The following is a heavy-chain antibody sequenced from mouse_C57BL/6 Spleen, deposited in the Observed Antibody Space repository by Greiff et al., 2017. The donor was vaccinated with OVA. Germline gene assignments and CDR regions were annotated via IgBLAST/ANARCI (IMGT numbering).Heavy chain of an antibody. V-gene: IGHV1-69*01. CDR2: IDPSDSYT. D-gene: IGHD4-1*01. CDR3: ARLRTGTAY. Sequence: VQLQQPGAELVMPGASVKLSCKASGYTFTSYWMHWVKQRPGQGLEWIGEIDPSDSYTNYNPKFKGKSTLTVDKSSSTAYMQLRSLTSRDSAVYYCARLRTGTAYWGQGTLVTVSA. J-gene: IGHJ3*01. CDR1: GYTFTSYW.